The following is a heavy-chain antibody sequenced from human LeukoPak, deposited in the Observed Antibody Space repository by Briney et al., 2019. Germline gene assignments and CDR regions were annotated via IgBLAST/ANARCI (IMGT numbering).Heavy chain of an antibody. Sequence: GGSLRLSCAASGFTFSDYYMSWTRQAPGKGLEWVSYISSSGSTIYYADSVKGRFTFSRDNAKNTLYLHMDSLRAEDTAVYYCARGHITFGGVVVDYWGQGILVTVSS. V-gene: IGHV3-11*04. CDR2: ISSSGSTI. D-gene: IGHD3-16*02. CDR1: GFTFSDYY. CDR3: ARGHITFGGVVVDY. J-gene: IGHJ4*02.